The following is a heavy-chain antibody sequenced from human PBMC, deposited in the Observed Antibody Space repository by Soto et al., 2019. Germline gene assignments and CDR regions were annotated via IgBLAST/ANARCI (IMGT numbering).Heavy chain of an antibody. CDR2: IHYTGSI. V-gene: IGHV4-30-4*08. J-gene: IGHJ6*02. D-gene: IGHD2-21*02. Sequence: QVQLQQSGPGLVEPSQTLSLTCAVSGGSISSEYFHWTWIRQSPGKGLEWIGYIHYTGSIMYNPSFKSRLTMAVDTTKNQFSLQLTSVTAADTAVYFCAREDDGGDRDYYGSAVWGQGTTVTVSS. CDR1: GGSISSEYFH. CDR3: AREDDGGDRDYYGSAV.